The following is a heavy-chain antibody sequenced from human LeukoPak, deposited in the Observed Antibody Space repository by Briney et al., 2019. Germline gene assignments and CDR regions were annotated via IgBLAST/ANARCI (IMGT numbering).Heavy chain of an antibody. Sequence: SETLSLTCAVYGGSFSGYYWSWIRQPPGKGLEWIGEINHSGSTNYNPSLKSRVTISVDTSKNQFSLKLSSVTAADTAVYYCARDKREYQLLFRKDHFYYMDVWGKGTTVTVSS. CDR3: ARDKREYQLLFRKDHFYYMDV. J-gene: IGHJ6*03. CDR2: INHSGST. D-gene: IGHD2-2*01. CDR1: GGSFSGYY. V-gene: IGHV4-34*01.